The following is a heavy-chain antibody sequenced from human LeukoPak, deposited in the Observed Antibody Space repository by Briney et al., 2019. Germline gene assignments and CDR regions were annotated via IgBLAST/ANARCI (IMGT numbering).Heavy chain of an antibody. J-gene: IGHJ4*02. D-gene: IGHD3-22*01. CDR1: GFTFSNAW. V-gene: IGHV3-23*01. CDR3: AKGSYYDSSGSFYFDY. CDR2: FSGSGDNT. Sequence: GGSLRLSCAASGFTFSNAWMSWVRQAPGKGLEWVSGFSGSGDNTYYADSVKGRFTISRDNSKNTLYVQVNSLGTEDTAAYYCAKGSYYDSSGSFYFDYWGQGTLVTVSS.